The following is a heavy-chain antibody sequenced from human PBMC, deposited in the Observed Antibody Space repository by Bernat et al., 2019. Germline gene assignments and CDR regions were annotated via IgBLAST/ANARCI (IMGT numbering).Heavy chain of an antibody. CDR2: ISYDGSNK. V-gene: IGHV3-30*03. CDR1: GFTFSSYG. Sequence: QVQLVESGGGVVQPGWSLRLSCAASGFTFSSYGMHWVRQAPGKGLEWVAVISYDGSNKYYADSVKGRFTISRDNSKNTLYLQMNSLRAEDTAVYYCVRNMVRGVISPHYWGQGTLVTVSS. D-gene: IGHD3-10*01. CDR3: VRNMVRGVISPHY. J-gene: IGHJ4*02.